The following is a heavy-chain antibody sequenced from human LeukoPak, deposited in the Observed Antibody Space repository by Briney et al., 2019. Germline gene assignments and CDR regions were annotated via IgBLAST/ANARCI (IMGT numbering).Heavy chain of an antibody. J-gene: IGHJ4*02. CDR1: GYTFTSYN. CDR3: RVEMATIGRPEKNDYGSLFDY. Sequence: ASVKVSCKASGYTFTSYNINWVRQATGQGLEWMGWMNPNSGNTGYAQKFQGRVTITRNTSISTAYMELSSLRSEDTAVYYCRVEMATIGRPEKNDYGSLFDYWGQGTLVTVSS. CDR2: MNPNSGNT. D-gene: IGHD5-24*01. V-gene: IGHV1-8*03.